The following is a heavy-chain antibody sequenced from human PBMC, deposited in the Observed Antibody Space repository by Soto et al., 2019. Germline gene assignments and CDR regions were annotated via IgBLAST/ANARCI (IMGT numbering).Heavy chain of an antibody. CDR3: ARAYSSSPEFDY. V-gene: IGHV4-31*03. Sequence: PSETLSLTCTVSGGSISSGGYYWSWIRQHPGKGLEWIGYIYYSGSTYYNPSLKSRVTISVDTSKNQFSLKLSSVTAADTAVYYCARAYSSSPEFDYWGQGTLVTVSS. D-gene: IGHD6-6*01. CDR1: GGSISSGGYY. CDR2: IYYSGST. J-gene: IGHJ4*02.